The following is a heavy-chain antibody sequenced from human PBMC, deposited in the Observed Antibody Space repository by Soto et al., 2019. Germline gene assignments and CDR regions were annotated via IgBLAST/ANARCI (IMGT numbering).Heavy chain of an antibody. J-gene: IGHJ6*02. V-gene: IGHV1-69*13. CDR2: SIPIFGTA. CDR1: GGTFNNFP. Sequence: SVKVSCKASGGTFNNFPISWVRQAPGEGLEWMGGSIPIFGTANYAQKFQGRVTISVDESMSKAYMELSSRRSEDTAVYYCARGRGYSGDDHYYYFDMDVWGEGTTVTVS. CDR3: ARGRGYSGDDHYYYFDMDV. D-gene: IGHD5-12*01.